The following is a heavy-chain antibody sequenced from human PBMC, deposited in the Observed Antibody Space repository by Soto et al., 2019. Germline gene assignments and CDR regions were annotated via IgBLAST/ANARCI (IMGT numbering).Heavy chain of an antibody. CDR2: IIPIFGTA. J-gene: IGHJ6*01. D-gene: IGHD5-12*01. Sequence: SVKVSCKASGGTFSSYAISWVRQAPGQGLEWMGGIIPIFGTANYAQKFQGRVTITADESTSTAYMELSSLRSEDTAVYYCARGRVATTVRPHYYYGMDAWGQGTTVTVSS. V-gene: IGHV1-69*13. CDR1: GGTFSSYA. CDR3: ARGRVATTVRPHYYYGMDA.